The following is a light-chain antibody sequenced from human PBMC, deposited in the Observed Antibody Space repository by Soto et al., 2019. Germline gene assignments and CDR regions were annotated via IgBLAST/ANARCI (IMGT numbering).Light chain of an antibody. CDR3: AAWDDSLNGEVV. CDR2: STN. Sequence: QSVLTQPPSASGTPGQRVTISCSGSSSNIGSNSVNWYQQLPGTAPKLLIYSTNQRPSGVPDRFSGSKSDTSASLAISGLQSEDEADYYCAAWDDSLNGEVVFGGGTKVPS. CDR1: SSNIGSNS. V-gene: IGLV1-44*01. J-gene: IGLJ2*01.